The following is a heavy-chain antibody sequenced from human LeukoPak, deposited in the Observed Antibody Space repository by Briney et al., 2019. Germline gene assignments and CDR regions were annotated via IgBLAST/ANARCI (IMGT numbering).Heavy chain of an antibody. D-gene: IGHD4-11*01. CDR2: INSDVRIT. CDR3: AREDYLSPDV. V-gene: IGHV3-74*01. Sequence: LGGSLRLSCAASGFTFRSYWMHWVRQAPGKGLVWVSRINSDVRITTYADSAKGRFTISRDNAKNTLYLQMNSLRAEDTAVYYCAREDYLSPDVWGRGTTVTISS. J-gene: IGHJ6*04. CDR1: GFTFRSYW.